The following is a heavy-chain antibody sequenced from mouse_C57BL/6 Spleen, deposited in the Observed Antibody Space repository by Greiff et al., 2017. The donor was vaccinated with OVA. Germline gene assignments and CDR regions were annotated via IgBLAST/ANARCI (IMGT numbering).Heavy chain of an antibody. CDR3: TRDGYYAMDY. V-gene: IGHV14-4*01. D-gene: IGHD2-3*01. J-gene: IGHJ4*01. CDR1: GFNIKDDY. CDR2: IDPANGDT. Sequence: EVKLQQSGAELVRPGASVKLSCTASGFNIKDDYMHWVKQRPDQGLEWIGWIDPANGDTEYDSKFQGKATITADTSSTTAYLQLSSLTSEDTAVFYFTRDGYYAMDYWGQGTSVTVSS.